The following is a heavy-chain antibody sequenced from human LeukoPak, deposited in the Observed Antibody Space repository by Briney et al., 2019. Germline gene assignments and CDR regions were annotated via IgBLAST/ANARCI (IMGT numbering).Heavy chain of an antibody. Sequence: PGGSLRLSCAASGLTFSSYELNWVRQAPGKGLEWAAYISSSGSTIYYADSVKGRFTISRDNAKTALYQQKNRLRAEDTAFYYCARADYCSGSPPFGYWGQGTLVTVSS. CDR1: GLTFSSYE. CDR2: ISSSGSTI. CDR3: ARADYCSGSPPFGY. D-gene: IGHD3-10*01. V-gene: IGHV3-48*03. J-gene: IGHJ4*02.